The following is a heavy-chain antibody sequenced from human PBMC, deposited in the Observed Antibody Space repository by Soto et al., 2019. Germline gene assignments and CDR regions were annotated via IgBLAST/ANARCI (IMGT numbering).Heavy chain of an antibody. V-gene: IGHV3-23*01. CDR2: TSSSGGTT. CDR1: GFTFSNYA. D-gene: IGHD6-6*01. Sequence: EVQLLESGGGLVQPGGSLRLSCAASGFTFSNYAMSWVRQAPGKGLEWVSATSSSGGTTYYADSVKGRSTFSRDNSKNPQSLQMYSLSAEDTAVYYCAKSWGYSSSSPFDCWGQGTLVTVSS. CDR3: AKSWGYSSSSPFDC. J-gene: IGHJ4*02.